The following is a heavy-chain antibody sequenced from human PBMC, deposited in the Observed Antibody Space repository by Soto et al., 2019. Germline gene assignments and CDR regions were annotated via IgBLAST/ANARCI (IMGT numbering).Heavy chain of an antibody. CDR3: AVGYSSSWYTIY. Sequence: QVQLQESGPGLVKPSETLSLTCTVSGDSVASTNYYWNWIRQPPGKGLEWIGYIYNSGSTNYNPSLKSRVTIAVDTSKTQFSLRLASVAAADTAVYYCAVGYSSSWYTIYWGQGTLVTVSS. D-gene: IGHD6-13*01. V-gene: IGHV4-61*01. CDR2: IYNSGST. CDR1: GDSVASTNYY. J-gene: IGHJ4*02.